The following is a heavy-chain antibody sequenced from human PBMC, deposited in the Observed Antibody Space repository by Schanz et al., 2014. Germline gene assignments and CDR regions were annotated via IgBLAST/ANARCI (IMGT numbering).Heavy chain of an antibody. CDR3: ARSTYYDILTGQTHTRVDVRYFDL. V-gene: IGHV3-7*01. CDR1: GFTFRNYA. Sequence: VQLLESGGGLVQPGGSLKLSCSASGFTFRNYALSWVRQAPGKGPEWLANVKQDGIEKYYLESVRGRFTISRDNAKNSLYLQMHSLRADDTAVYYCARSTYYDILTGQTHTRVDVRYFDLWGRGTLVTVSS. J-gene: IGHJ2*01. CDR2: VKQDGIEK. D-gene: IGHD3-9*01.